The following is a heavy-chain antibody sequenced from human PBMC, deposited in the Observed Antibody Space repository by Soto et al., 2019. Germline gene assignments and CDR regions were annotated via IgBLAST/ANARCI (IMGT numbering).Heavy chain of an antibody. V-gene: IGHV6-1*01. CDR2: TYYRSKWYN. Sequence: SQTLSLTCAISGDSVSSNSAAWNWIRQSPSRGLEWLGRTYYRSKWYNDYAVSVKSRITINPDTSKNQFSLQLNSVTPEDTAVYYCARGGPYYYGSGGYYFFDYWGQGTLVTVSS. J-gene: IGHJ4*02. D-gene: IGHD3-10*01. CDR3: ARGGPYYYGSGGYYFFDY. CDR1: GDSVSSNSAA.